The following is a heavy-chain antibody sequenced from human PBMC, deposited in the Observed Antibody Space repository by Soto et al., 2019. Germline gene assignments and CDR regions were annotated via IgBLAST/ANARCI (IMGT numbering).Heavy chain of an antibody. CDR2: IIPIFGTA. CDR3: ARVVDGYYDSSGYPFDY. J-gene: IGHJ4*02. D-gene: IGHD3-22*01. V-gene: IGHV1-69*01. CDR1: GGTFSSYA. Sequence: QVQLVQSGAEVKKPRSSVKVSCKASGGTFSSYAISWVRQAPGQGLEWMGGIIPIFGTANYAQKFQGRVTITADESTSTAYMELSSLRSEDTAVYYCARVVDGYYDSSGYPFDYWGQGTLVTVSS.